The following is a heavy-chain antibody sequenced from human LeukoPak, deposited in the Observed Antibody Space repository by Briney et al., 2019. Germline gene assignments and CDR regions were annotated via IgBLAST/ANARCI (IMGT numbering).Heavy chain of an antibody. CDR2: IYHSGST. V-gene: IGHV4-4*02. D-gene: IGHD3-10*01. CDR1: GGSISSSNW. Sequence: SGTLSLTCAVSGGSISSSNWWSWVRQPPGKGLEWIGEIYHSGSTNYNPSLKSRVTISVDKSKNQFSLKLSFVTAADTAVYYCASLSTYHGSGSYFWFDPWGQGTLVTVSS. CDR3: ASLSTYHGSGSYFWFDP. J-gene: IGHJ5*02.